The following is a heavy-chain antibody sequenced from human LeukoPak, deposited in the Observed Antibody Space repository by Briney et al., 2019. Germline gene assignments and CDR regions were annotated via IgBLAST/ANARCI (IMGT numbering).Heavy chain of an antibody. Sequence: GGSLRLSCAASGFTFSSYGMHWVRQAPGKGLEWVAVIWYDGSNKYYADSVKGRFTISRDNSKNTLYLQMNSLRAEDTAVYYCARLNSGSYYYDSSGYFIPPYYHYYMDVWGKGTTVTVSS. D-gene: IGHD3-22*01. CDR1: GFTFSSYG. J-gene: IGHJ6*03. CDR3: ARLNSGSYYYDSSGYFIPPYYHYYMDV. V-gene: IGHV3-33*01. CDR2: IWYDGSNK.